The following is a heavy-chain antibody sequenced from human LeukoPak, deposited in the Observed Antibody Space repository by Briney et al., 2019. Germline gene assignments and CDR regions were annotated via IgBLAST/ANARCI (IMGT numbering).Heavy chain of an antibody. CDR2: INAGNGNT. CDR3: ARFPLYSPRSGYDY. CDR1: GYTFTSYA. Sequence: VASVKVSCKASGYTFTSYAMHWVRQAPGQRLEWMGWINAGNGNTKYSQKFQGRVTIARDTSASTAYMELSSLRSEDTAVYYCARFPLYSPRSGYDYWGQGTLVTVSS. D-gene: IGHD3-3*01. J-gene: IGHJ4*02. V-gene: IGHV1-3*01.